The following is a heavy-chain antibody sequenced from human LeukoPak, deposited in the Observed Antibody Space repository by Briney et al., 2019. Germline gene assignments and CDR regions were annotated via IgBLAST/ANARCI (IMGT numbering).Heavy chain of an antibody. V-gene: IGHV3-30*02. CDR3: ARVGSDYYDSSGYPNLGAFDI. CDR2: IRYDGSNK. Sequence: GGSLRLSCAASGFTFSSYGMHWVRQAPGKGLEWVAFIRYDGSNKYYADSVKGRFTISRDNSKNTLYLQMNSLRAEDTAVYYCARVGSDYYDSSGYPNLGAFDIWGQGTTVTVSS. J-gene: IGHJ3*02. CDR1: GFTFSSYG. D-gene: IGHD3-22*01.